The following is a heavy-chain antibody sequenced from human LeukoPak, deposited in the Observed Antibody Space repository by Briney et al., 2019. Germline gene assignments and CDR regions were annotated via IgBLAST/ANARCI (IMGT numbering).Heavy chain of an antibody. J-gene: IGHJ4*02. Sequence: PGGSLRLSCAASEFTFSTYNMHWVRQAPGKGLEWVSTISSNSDSYTYYADSVKDRFTISRDNAKNTLYLQMNSLRAEDTAVYYCARDPATANFDYWGQGTLVTVSS. CDR1: EFTFSTYN. V-gene: IGHV3-21*01. D-gene: IGHD4-17*01. CDR2: ISSNSDSYT. CDR3: ARDPATANFDY.